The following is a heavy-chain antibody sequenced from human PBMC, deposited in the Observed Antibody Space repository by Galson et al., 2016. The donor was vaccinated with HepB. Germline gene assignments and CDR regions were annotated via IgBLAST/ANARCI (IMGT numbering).Heavy chain of an antibody. J-gene: IGHJ4*02. CDR1: GFAFREYS. CDR3: ARPDY. Sequence: SLRLSCAASGFAFREYSMNWVRQAPGKGPEWVSYISSSSTTIYYADSVKGRFTISRDDAKNSVYLQMNSLRDEDTAVYYCARPDYWGQGTLVTVSS. CDR2: ISSSSTTI. V-gene: IGHV3-48*02.